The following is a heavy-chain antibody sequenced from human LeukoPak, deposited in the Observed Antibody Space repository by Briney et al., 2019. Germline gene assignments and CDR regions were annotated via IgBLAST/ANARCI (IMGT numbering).Heavy chain of an antibody. V-gene: IGHV1-69*06. J-gene: IGHJ4*02. CDR1: GGTFSSYA. CDR2: IIPIFGTA. D-gene: IGHD2-2*01. Sequence: ASVKVSCKASGGTFSSYAISWVRQAPGQGLGWMGGIIPIFGTANYAQKFQGRVTITADKSTSTAYMELSSLRSEDTAVYYCARDLGIVVVPAAMDYWGQGTLVTVSS. CDR3: ARDLGIVVVPAAMDY.